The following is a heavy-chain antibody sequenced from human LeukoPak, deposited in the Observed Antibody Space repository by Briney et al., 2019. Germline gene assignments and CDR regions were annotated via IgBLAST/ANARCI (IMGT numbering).Heavy chain of an antibody. V-gene: IGHV4-4*07. D-gene: IGHD6-13*01. J-gene: IGHJ5*02. CDR1: GGSISSYY. Sequence: SETLSLTCTVSGGSISSYYWSWIRQPAGKGLEWIGRTYTSGSINYNPSLKSRVTMSVDTSKDQLSLELSSLTAADSAVYYCARDRPALGGSWYRFDPWGQGTLVTVSS. CDR3: ARDRPALGGSWYRFDP. CDR2: TYTSGSI.